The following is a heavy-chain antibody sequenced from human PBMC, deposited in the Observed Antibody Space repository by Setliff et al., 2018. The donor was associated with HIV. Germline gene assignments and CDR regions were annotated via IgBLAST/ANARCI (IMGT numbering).Heavy chain of an antibody. V-gene: IGHV3-48*03. CDR3: ARESWDYYDSSGPYYFDY. D-gene: IGHD3-22*01. CDR1: GFSFSGYE. Sequence: GGSLRLSCAASGFSFSGYEMNWVRQAPGKGLEWVSYISSSGSTIYYADSVKGRFTISRDNAKNSLYLQMNSLRAEDTAVYYCARESWDYYDSSGPYYFDYWGQGTLVTVSS. CDR2: ISSSGSTI. J-gene: IGHJ4*02.